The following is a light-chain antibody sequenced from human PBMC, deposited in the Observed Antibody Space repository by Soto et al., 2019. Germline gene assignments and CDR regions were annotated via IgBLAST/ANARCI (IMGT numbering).Light chain of an antibody. CDR2: DVS. CDR1: SSDVGAYNH. CDR3: SSHTVRSTLV. J-gene: IGLJ2*01. Sequence: SALTQPASVSGSPGQSITISCTGTSSDVGAYNHVSWYQQHPGKAPKLMIYDVSIRPSGVSNRFSGSKSGNTASLTISGLQSEDEADYYCSSHTVRSTLVFGGGTKLTVL. V-gene: IGLV2-14*03.